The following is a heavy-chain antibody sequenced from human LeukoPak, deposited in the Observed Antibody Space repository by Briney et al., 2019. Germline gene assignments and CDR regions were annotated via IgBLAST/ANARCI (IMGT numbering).Heavy chain of an antibody. CDR1: GGTFSSYA. D-gene: IGHD3-10*01. V-gene: IGHV1-69*05. CDR3: ARGIRPLGWFGEFYYYYYMDV. Sequence: ASVKVSCKASGGTFSSYAISWVRQAPGQGLECMGGIVPIFGTANYAQKFQGRVTMPRNTSISTAYMELSSLRSEDTAVYYCARGIRPLGWFGEFYYYYYMDVWGKGTTVTISS. J-gene: IGHJ6*03. CDR2: IVPIFGTA.